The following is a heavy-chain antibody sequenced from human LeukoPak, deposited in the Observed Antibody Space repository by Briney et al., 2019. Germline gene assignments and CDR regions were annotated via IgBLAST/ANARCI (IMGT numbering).Heavy chain of an antibody. J-gene: IGHJ4*02. CDR1: GFTFSSHT. D-gene: IGHD3-3*01. Sequence: AGGSLRLSCAASGFTFSSHTMTWVRQAPGKGLEWVSSISSSGGTTYYADSVKGRFTSSRDNSKNTLYLQMNSLRAEDTAVYYCAKDPPSYYDFWGGGRDYWGQGTLVTVSS. CDR3: AKDPPSYYDFWGGGRDY. CDR2: ISSSGGTT. V-gene: IGHV3-23*01.